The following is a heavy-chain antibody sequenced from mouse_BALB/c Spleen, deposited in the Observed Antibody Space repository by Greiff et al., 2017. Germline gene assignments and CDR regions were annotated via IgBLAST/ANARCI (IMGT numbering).Heavy chain of an antibody. D-gene: IGHD4-1*01. J-gene: IGHJ4*01. CDR2: ISTYYGDA. CDR3: AREGTGTVDY. V-gene: IGHV1S137*01. CDR1: GYTFTDYA. Sequence: VQLQQSGAELVRPGVSVKISCKGSGYTFTDYAMHWVKQSHAKSLEWIGVISTYYGDASYNQKFKGKATMTVDKSSSTAYMELASLTSEDSANYYCAREGTGTVDYWGQGTSVTVSS.